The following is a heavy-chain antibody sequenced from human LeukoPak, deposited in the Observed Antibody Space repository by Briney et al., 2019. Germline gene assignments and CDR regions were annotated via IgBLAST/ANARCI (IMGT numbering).Heavy chain of an antibody. CDR1: GGSISSYY. CDR3: AREAYYYYYYYYMDV. Sequence: SETLSLTCTVSGGSISSYYWSWIRQPAGKGLEWIGRIYTSGSTNYNPSLKSRVTMSVDTSKNQFSLKLSSVTAADTAVYYCAREAYYYYYYYYMDVWGKGTTVTVSS. D-gene: IGHD3-10*01. J-gene: IGHJ6*03. CDR2: IYTSGST. V-gene: IGHV4-4*07.